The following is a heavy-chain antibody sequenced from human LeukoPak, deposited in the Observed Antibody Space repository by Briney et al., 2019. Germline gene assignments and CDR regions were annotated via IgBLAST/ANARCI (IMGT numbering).Heavy chain of an antibody. Sequence: SVKVSCKASGGTFSSSAISWVRQAPGQGREWMGRIIPIFGTANYAQKFQGRVTITTDESTGTAYMELSSLRSEDTAVYYCAREVAAAGMRAFDIWGQGTMVTVSS. V-gene: IGHV1-69*05. CDR1: GGTFSSSA. CDR2: IIPIFGTA. D-gene: IGHD6-13*01. J-gene: IGHJ3*02. CDR3: AREVAAAGMRAFDI.